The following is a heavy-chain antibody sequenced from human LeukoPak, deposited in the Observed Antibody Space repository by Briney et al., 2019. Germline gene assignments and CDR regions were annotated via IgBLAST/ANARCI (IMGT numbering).Heavy chain of an antibody. CDR1: GYSFTSYW. V-gene: IGHV5-51*01. CDR3: ARQGYCGGDCYRGFDY. J-gene: IGHJ4*02. CDR2: IHPGDSDT. Sequence: GESLKISCKGSGYSFTSYWIGWVRQMPGKGLEWMGIIHPGDSDTRYSPSFQGQVTISADKSISTAYPQWSSLKASDTAMYYCARQGYCGGDCYRGFDYWGQGTLVTVSS. D-gene: IGHD2-21*02.